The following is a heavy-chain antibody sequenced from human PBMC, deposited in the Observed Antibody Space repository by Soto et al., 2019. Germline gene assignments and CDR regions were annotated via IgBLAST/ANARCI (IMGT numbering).Heavy chain of an antibody. D-gene: IGHD5-12*01. CDR3: ARVRDIVATEFDY. Sequence: SETLSLTCTVSGGSISSYYWSWIRQPPGKGLEWIGYIYYSGSTNYNPSLKSRVTISVDTSKNQFSLKLSSVTAADTAVYYCARVRDIVATEFDYWGQGTLVTVSS. CDR1: GGSISSYY. J-gene: IGHJ4*02. CDR2: IYYSGST. V-gene: IGHV4-59*01.